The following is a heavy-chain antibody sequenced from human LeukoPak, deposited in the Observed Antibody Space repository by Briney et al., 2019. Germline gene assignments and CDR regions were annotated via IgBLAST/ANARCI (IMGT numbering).Heavy chain of an antibody. CDR2: IIPIFGTA. CDR1: GGTFSSYA. J-gene: IGHJ4*02. D-gene: IGHD3-22*01. CDR3: AGYYYDSSGYMQG. V-gene: IGHV1-69*13. Sequence: ASVKVSCKASGGTFSSYAISWVRQAPGQGLEWMGGIIPIFGTANYAQKFQGRVTITADESTSTAYMELSSLRSEDTAVYYCAGYYYDSSGYMQGWGQGTLVTVSS.